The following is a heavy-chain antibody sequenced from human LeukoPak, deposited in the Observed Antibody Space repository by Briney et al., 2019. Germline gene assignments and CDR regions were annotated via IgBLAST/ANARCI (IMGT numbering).Heavy chain of an antibody. D-gene: IGHD3-22*01. CDR2: IYYSGST. Sequence: SQTLSLTCTVSGGSISSGGYYWSWIRQHPGKGLEWIGYIYYSGSTNYNPSLKSRVTISVDTSKNQFSLKLSSVTAADTAVYYCARGPYYDSSGYLNDAFDIWGQGTMVTVSS. J-gene: IGHJ3*02. CDR1: GGSISSGGYY. CDR3: ARGPYYDSSGYLNDAFDI. V-gene: IGHV4-61*08.